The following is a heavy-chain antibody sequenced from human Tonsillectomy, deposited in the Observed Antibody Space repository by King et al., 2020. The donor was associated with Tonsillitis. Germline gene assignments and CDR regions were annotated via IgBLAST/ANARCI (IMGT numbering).Heavy chain of an antibody. D-gene: IGHD4-23*01. V-gene: IGHV4-38-2*01. Sequence: QLQESGPGLVKPSETLSLTCAISGYSISSGYHWGWIRQPPGKGLDWIGTVSYSGTTYYNPSLKSRXTIXVDTSKNQXSLKLSSVTAADTAVYNCARPXXXGXXSIYXFDPWGQXTXVTVSS. CDR3: ARPXXXGXXSIYXFDP. CDR1: GYSISSGYH. J-gene: IGHJ5*02. CDR2: VSYSGTT.